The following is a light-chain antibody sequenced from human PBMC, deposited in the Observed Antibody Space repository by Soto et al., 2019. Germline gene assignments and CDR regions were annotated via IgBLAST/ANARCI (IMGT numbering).Light chain of an antibody. CDR3: QQYNSYPYT. CDR2: KAS. Sequence: DIQMTQSPSTLSASIGDRVTITCRASQRISNWLAWYQQKPGEAPELVVYKASSLQSGVPLRFSGSGSGTDFTLTISSLQPDDFAAYYCQQYNSYPYTFGQGTKLEIK. CDR1: QRISNW. J-gene: IGKJ2*01. V-gene: IGKV1-5*03.